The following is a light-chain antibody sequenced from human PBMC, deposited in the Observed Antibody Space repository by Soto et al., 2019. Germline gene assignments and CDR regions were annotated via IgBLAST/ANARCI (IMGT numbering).Light chain of an antibody. CDR3: QQYNNWPPLT. J-gene: IGKJ4*01. CDR2: DAS. Sequence: EIVMTQSPATLSVSPGERATLSCRASQSVSSSLAWYQQIPGQAPRLLIYDASTRATGIPARFGGSGSGTEFILTISSLQSEDFAVYYCQQYNNWPPLTFGGGPKVELK. V-gene: IGKV3-15*01. CDR1: QSVSSS.